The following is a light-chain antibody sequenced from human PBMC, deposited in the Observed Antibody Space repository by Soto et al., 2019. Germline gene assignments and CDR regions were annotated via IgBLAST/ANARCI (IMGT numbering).Light chain of an antibody. V-gene: IGLV2-14*01. CDR3: TSYTNSKAYIL. J-gene: IGLJ2*01. CDR1: RTDIGGYNY. Sequence: QSALTQPASVSGSLGQSITISCTGTRTDIGGYNYDSWYQQYPGKAPKLVICEVTSRPSGISDRFSGSKSGNTASLTISGLQAEDEADYFCTSYTNSKAYILFGGGTQLTVL. CDR2: EVT.